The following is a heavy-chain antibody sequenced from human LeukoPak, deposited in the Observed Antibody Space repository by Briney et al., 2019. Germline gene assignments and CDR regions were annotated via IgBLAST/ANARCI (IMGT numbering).Heavy chain of an antibody. V-gene: IGHV4-30-4*08. Sequence: SETLSLTCTVSGGSISSGDYYWSWIRQPPGKGLEWIGYIYYSGSTYYNPSLKSRVTISVDTSKHHFPLKLSSVTAADPAVYYCARQPPPSQYHWNDRGSLDYWGQGTLVTVSS. CDR1: GGSISSGDYY. D-gene: IGHD1-1*01. J-gene: IGHJ4*02. CDR2: IYYSGST. CDR3: ARQPPPSQYHWNDRGSLDY.